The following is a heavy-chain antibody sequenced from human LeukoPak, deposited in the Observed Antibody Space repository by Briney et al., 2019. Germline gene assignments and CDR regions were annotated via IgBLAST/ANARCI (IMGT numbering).Heavy chain of an antibody. J-gene: IGHJ4*02. CDR1: GYTFTSYG. V-gene: IGHV1-18*01. Sequence: GASVKVSCKASGYTFTSYGISWVRQAPGQGLEWMGWISAYNGNTNYAQKLQGRVTMTTDTSTSTAYMELRSLRSDDTAVYYCAREAPESDSSGYLTDYWGQGALVTVSS. CDR3: AREAPESDSSGYLTDY. CDR2: ISAYNGNT. D-gene: IGHD3-22*01.